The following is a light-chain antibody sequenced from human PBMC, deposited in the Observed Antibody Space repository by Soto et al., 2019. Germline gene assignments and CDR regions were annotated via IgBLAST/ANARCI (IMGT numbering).Light chain of an antibody. CDR2: DVS. CDR3: SSYTSSNTFV. J-gene: IGLJ1*01. V-gene: IGLV2-14*01. CDR1: SSDVGRYNY. Sequence: QSVLAQPASVSGSPGQSIAISCTGNSSDVGRYNYVSWFQQHPGKAPKLMIYDVSNRPSGVSDRFSGSKSGNTASLTISGPQAEDEADYYCSSYTSSNTFVFGTGTKVTVL.